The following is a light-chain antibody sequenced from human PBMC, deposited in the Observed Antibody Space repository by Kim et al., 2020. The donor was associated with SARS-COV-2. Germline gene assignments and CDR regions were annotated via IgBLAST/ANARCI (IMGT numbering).Light chain of an antibody. J-gene: IGLJ2*01. CDR2: DSS. V-gene: IGLV3-21*02. Sequence: APGETARITFGETSIGSRLVHWYQQTPGQAPVLVVYDSSDRPSGIPERFSGSNSGNTATLTISRVEAGDEADYYCQVWDGVTDHVVFGGGTQLT. CDR1: SIGSRL. CDR3: QVWDGVTDHVV.